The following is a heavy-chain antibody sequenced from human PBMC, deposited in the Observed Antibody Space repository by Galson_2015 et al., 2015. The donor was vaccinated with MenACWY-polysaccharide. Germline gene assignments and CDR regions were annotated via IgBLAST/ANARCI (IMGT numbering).Heavy chain of an antibody. D-gene: IGHD3-22*01. J-gene: IGHJ3*02. V-gene: IGHV3-23*01. CDR3: AKNRDSSGYHGDAFDI. CDR1: GFTFSSYA. CDR2: ISGSGGST. Sequence: SLRLSCAAYGFTFSSYAMSWVRQAPGKGLEWVSAISGSGGSTYYADSVKGRFTISRDNSKNTLYLQMNSLRAEDTAVYYCAKNRDSSGYHGDAFDIWGQGTMVTVSS.